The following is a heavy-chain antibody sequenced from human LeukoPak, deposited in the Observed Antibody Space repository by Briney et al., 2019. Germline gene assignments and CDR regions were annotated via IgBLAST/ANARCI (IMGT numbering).Heavy chain of an antibody. CDR2: IYPGDSDT. Sequence: GESLKISCKGSGYSFTSYWIGWVRQMPGKGLEWMGIIYPGDSDTRYSPSFQGQVTISADKSISTAYLQWSSLKASDTAMYYCARFAPDVGELPQAWGQGTLVTVSS. D-gene: IGHD3-10*01. CDR1: GYSFTSYW. V-gene: IGHV5-51*01. CDR3: ARFAPDVGELPQA. J-gene: IGHJ5*02.